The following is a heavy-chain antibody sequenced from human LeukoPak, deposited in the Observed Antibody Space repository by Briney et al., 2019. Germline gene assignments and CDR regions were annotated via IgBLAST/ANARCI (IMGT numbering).Heavy chain of an antibody. CDR1: GYTFTNYT. D-gene: IGHD3-9*01. CDR3: TRGNDTTGYFTY. Sequence: ASVKISCKASGYTFTNYTINWVRQAPGQGLEYMGWINTNTGNPTYAQGLTGRFVFSLDTSVTTTYLQINSLKAADTAVYYCTRGNDTTGYFTYWGQGTLVTVSS. V-gene: IGHV7-4-1*02. CDR2: INTNTGNP. J-gene: IGHJ4*02.